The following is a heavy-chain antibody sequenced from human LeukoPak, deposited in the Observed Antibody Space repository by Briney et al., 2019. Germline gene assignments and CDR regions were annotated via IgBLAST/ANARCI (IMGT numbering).Heavy chain of an antibody. CDR2: ISYNGRT. J-gene: IGHJ4*02. CDR1: GYSISTSFH. Sequence: SETLSLTCTVSGYSISTSFHWGWIRQTPGEGLEWIGSISYNGRTKYNPSLKSRVTMSLDTSKNQFSLRLTSVAAADMAIYYCARARSGTDKEYYFDFWGQGTLVTVSS. V-gene: IGHV4-38-2*02. D-gene: IGHD3-10*01. CDR3: ARARSGTDKEYYFDF.